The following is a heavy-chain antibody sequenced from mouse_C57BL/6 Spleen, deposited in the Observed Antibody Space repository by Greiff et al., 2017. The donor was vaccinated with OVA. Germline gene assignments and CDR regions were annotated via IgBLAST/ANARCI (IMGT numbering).Heavy chain of an antibody. CDR2: IWRGGST. Sequence: VKLMESGPGLVQPSQSLSITCTVSGFSLTSYGVHWVRQSPGKGLEWLGVIWRGGSTDYNAAFMSRLSITKDNSKSQVFFKMNSLQADDTAIYYGAKPLYGSSSYYYAMDYWGQGTSVTVSS. J-gene: IGHJ4*01. CDR3: AKPLYGSSSYYYAMDY. D-gene: IGHD1-1*01. V-gene: IGHV2-5*01. CDR1: GFSLTSYG.